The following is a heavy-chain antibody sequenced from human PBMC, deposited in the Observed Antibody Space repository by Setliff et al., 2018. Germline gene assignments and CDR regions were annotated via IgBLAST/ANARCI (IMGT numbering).Heavy chain of an antibody. CDR1: GSAISSGHY. J-gene: IGHJ3*01. D-gene: IGHD4-17*01. CDR2: FRPSGKT. V-gene: IGHV4-38-2*02. Sequence: PSETLSLTCAVSGSAISSGHYWGWIRQPPGKGLEWIGSFRPSGKTYYNPSLNSRITISVDTSKKQFSLKVTSATAADTAVYYCVRDAGDWYGVDAYAGGGFDFWGQGTMVTVSS. CDR3: VRDAGDWYGVDAYAGGGFDF.